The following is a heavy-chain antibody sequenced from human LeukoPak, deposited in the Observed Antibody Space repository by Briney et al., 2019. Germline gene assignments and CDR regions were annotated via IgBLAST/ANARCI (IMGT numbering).Heavy chain of an antibody. CDR3: ARGNYHAFDI. CDR1: GGSISTSNYY. CDR2: IYYSGTT. V-gene: IGHV4-39*01. Sequence: PSETLSLTCSVSGGSISTSNYYWGWIRQPPGKGLEWIGTIYYSGTTYYNPSLESRVTIFEDTSKNQFSLMLNSVTAADTAVYYCARGNYHAFDIWGQGTMVTISS. D-gene: IGHD1-7*01. J-gene: IGHJ3*02.